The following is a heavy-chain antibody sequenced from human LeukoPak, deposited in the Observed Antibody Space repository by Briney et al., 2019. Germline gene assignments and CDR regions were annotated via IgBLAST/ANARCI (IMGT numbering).Heavy chain of an antibody. CDR1: GFTFSNYG. J-gene: IGHJ4*02. V-gene: IGHV3-48*03. Sequence: GRSLRLSCAASGFTFSNYGMNSVRQAPGKGLEWVSHIFGSGGAIYYADSVKGRFTISRDNAKNSLYLQVNSLRAEDTAVYYCARDQNEGYGDYFYYFDYWGQGTLVTVSS. CDR2: IFGSGGAI. CDR3: ARDQNEGYGDYFYYFDY. D-gene: IGHD4-17*01.